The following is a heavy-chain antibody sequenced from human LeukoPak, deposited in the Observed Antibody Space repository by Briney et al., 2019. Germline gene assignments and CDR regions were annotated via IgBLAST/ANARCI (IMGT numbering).Heavy chain of an antibody. CDR3: ARSKGYSSN. D-gene: IGHD6-13*01. J-gene: IGHJ4*02. CDR2: ISGSGGST. V-gene: IGHV3-23*01. Sequence: GGSLRLSCAASGFTFSSYGMSWVRQAPGKGLEWVSAISGSGGSTYYADSVKGRFTISRDNAKNSLYLQMNSLRAEDTAVYYCARSKGYSSNWGQGTLVSVSS. CDR1: GFTFSSYG.